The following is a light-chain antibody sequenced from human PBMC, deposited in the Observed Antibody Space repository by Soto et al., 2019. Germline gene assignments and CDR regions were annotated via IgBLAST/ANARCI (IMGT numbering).Light chain of an antibody. CDR1: QDIRSA. CDR3: LLDFSYFWA. J-gene: IGKJ1*01. CDR2: AAS. V-gene: IGKV1-6*01. Sequence: AIQLTQSPSSLSASVGDRVTITCRASQDIRSALGWYQQKPGKVPKLLIYAASTLQSGVPSRFSGSGSGTGFTLTISSLQPEDFATYYCLLDFSYFWAFGQGTKVDIK.